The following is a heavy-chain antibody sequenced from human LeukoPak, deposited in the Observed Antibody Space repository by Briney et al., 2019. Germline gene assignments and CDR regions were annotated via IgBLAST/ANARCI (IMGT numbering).Heavy chain of an antibody. V-gene: IGHV4-4*09. D-gene: IGHD5-12*01. J-gene: IGHJ4*02. CDR1: GSSISSYY. Sequence: SENLSLTCTVSGSSISSYYWSWIRQPPGKGLEWIGYIYTSGSTNYNPPLKSRVTISVDTSKNQFSLKLSSVTAADTAVYYCARLSGYSGYGVDYWGQGTLVTVSS. CDR2: IYTSGST. CDR3: ARLSGYSGYGVDY.